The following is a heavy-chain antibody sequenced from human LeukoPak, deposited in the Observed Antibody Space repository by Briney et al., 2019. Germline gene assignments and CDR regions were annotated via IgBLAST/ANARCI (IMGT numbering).Heavy chain of an antibody. Sequence: GGSLRLSCAASGFTFSSYAMHWVRQAPGKGLEWVAVISYDGSSKYYADSVKGRFTISRDNSKNTLYLQMNSLRAEDTAVYSCARDGLRIQGGLDYWGQGTLVTVSS. CDR3: ARDGLRIQGGLDY. D-gene: IGHD2-15*01. J-gene: IGHJ4*02. V-gene: IGHV3-30-3*01. CDR2: ISYDGSSK. CDR1: GFTFSSYA.